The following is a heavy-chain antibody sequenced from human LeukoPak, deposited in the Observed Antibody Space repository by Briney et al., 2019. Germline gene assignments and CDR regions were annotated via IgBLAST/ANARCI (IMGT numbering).Heavy chain of an antibody. V-gene: IGHV3-23*01. CDR2: ISGSAART. D-gene: IGHD2-8*01. J-gene: IGHJ4*02. CDR3: ARDPRGPTGYDTISRDTFDY. CDR1: GFTFSTYG. Sequence: GGSLRLSCAASGFTFSTYGMTWVRQAPGRGLEWVSAISGSAARTFYADSVKGRFTISRDNSENTLFLQMDSLRTGDTALYYCARDPRGPTGYDTISRDTFDYWGQGTLVTVSS.